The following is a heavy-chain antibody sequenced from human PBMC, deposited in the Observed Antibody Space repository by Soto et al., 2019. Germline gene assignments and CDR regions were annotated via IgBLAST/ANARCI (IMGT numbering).Heavy chain of an antibody. V-gene: IGHV4-61*01. D-gene: IGHD5-12*01. CDR1: GGSFSSCSYY. Sequence: AETLSLTCSVSGGSFSSCSYYWSWIRQPPGKGLDWIVYIYYSGNTNYNPSLKIRVTISVDTSKNQFSLKLSSLTAADTAVYYCARDGYYFASWGQGTLVTVSS. J-gene: IGHJ4*02. CDR3: ARDGYYFAS. CDR2: IYYSGNT.